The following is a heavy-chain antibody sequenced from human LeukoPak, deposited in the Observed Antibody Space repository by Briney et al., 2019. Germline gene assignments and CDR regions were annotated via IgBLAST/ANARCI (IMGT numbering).Heavy chain of an antibody. CDR1: GGSISSYY. D-gene: IGHD2-2*01. CDR3: ARDAAARAATFYYYMDV. CDR2: IYTSGST. V-gene: IGHV4-4*07. J-gene: IGHJ6*03. Sequence: SETLSLTCTVSGGSISSYYWSWIRQPAGKGLEWIGRIYTSGSTNYNPSLKSRVTMSVDTSKNQFSLKLSSVTAADTAVYYCARDAAARAATFYYYMDVWGKGTTVTVSS.